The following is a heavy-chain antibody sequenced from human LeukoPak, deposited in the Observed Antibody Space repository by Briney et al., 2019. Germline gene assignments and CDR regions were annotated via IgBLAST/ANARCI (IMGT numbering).Heavy chain of an antibody. D-gene: IGHD6-19*01. CDR3: AKYGNSGWVVDN. J-gene: IGHJ4*02. CDR1: GGSIGSNY. Sequence: SGTLSLTCTVSGGSIGSNYWTWIRQPPGKGLEYIGYIYYTGGTNYNPSLKSRVTISVDTSKNQFSLKLTSVTAADTAVYFCAKYGNSGWVVDNWGQGTLVTVSS. CDR2: IYYTGGT. V-gene: IGHV4-59*08.